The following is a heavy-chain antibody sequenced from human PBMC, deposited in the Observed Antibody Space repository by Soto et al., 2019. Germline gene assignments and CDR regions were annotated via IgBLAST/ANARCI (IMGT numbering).Heavy chain of an antibody. Sequence: EVQLLDSGGGLVQPGGSLRLSCEASGFTFSNYAMNWVRQAPGKGLEWVLGISGGGDNTYYADSVKGRFTISRDNSNNTVFLQMNSLRAEDTAVYYCAKERLARGFDYRGQGTLVTVSS. CDR1: GFTFSNYA. CDR2: ISGGGDNT. CDR3: AKERLARGFDY. J-gene: IGHJ4*02. V-gene: IGHV3-23*01.